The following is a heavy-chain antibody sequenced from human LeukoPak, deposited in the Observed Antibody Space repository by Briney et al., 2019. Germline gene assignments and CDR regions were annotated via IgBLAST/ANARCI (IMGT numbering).Heavy chain of an antibody. Sequence: QSGGSLRLSCAASVFTFSSYGMHWVRQAPGKGLEWVAFIRFDGSNKYYADSVKGRFTISRDNSKNTLYLQMNSLSAEDTAVYYCAKAGGRAKGDYLSDYYYMDVWGKGTTVTVSS. CDR2: IRFDGSNK. V-gene: IGHV3-30*02. CDR1: VFTFSSYG. CDR3: AKAGGRAKGDYLSDYYYMDV. D-gene: IGHD4-17*01. J-gene: IGHJ6*03.